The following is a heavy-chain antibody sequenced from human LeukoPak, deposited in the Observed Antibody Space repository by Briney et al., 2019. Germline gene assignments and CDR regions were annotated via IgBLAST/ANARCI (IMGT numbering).Heavy chain of an antibody. D-gene: IGHD4-23*01. CDR1: GFTFSSYA. CDR3: AKAPGGGNWN. CDR2: IKQDGSEK. J-gene: IGHJ4*02. V-gene: IGHV3-7*03. Sequence: GGSLRLSCAASGFTFSSYAMHWVRQAPGKGLEWVANIKQDGSEKYYVDSVKGRFTISRDNSKNTLYLQMNSLRVEDTAIYYCAKAPGGGNWNWGQGTLVTVSS.